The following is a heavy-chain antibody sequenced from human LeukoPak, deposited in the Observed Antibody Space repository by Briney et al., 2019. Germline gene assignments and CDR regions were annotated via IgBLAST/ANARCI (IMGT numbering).Heavy chain of an antibody. Sequence: GRSLRLSCRASRFSFSDYDMHWVRQAPGKGLEWVAFIRYDGSNKYYADSVKGRFTISRDNSKNTLYLQMNSLRAEDTAVYYCASNYDSSGYYYERTPFDYWGQGTLVTVSS. V-gene: IGHV3-33*08. J-gene: IGHJ4*02. D-gene: IGHD3-22*01. CDR3: ASNYDSSGYYYERTPFDY. CDR2: IRYDGSNK. CDR1: RFSFSDYD.